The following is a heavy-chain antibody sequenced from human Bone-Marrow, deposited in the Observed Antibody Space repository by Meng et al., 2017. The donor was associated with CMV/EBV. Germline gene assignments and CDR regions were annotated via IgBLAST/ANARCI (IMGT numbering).Heavy chain of an antibody. Sequence: GSLRLSCTVSGGSISSSSYYWGWIRQPPGKGLEWIGSIYYSGSTYYNPSLKSRVTISVDTSKNQFSLKLSSVTAADTAVYFCARHLSMVLTPYDVFDIWGEGTMVTVSS. J-gene: IGHJ3*02. CDR1: GGSISSSSYY. CDR2: IYYSGST. V-gene: IGHV4-39*01. CDR3: ARHLSMVLTPYDVFDI. D-gene: IGHD4/OR15-4a*01.